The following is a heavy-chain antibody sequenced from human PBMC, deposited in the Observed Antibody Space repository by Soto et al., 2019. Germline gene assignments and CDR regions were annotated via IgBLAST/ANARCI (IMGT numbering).Heavy chain of an antibody. CDR1: GFTFSSYW. J-gene: IGHJ6*02. D-gene: IGHD2-15*01. CDR2: IKQDGSEK. V-gene: IGHV3-7*01. CDR3: ARHEGYCSGGSCYDYYYYYGMDV. Sequence: GGSLRLSCAASGFTFSSYWMSWVRQAPGKGLEWVANIKQDGSEKYYVDSVKGRFTISRDNAKNSLYLQMNSLRAKDTAVYYCARHEGYCSGGSCYDYYYYYGMDVWGQGTTVTVSS.